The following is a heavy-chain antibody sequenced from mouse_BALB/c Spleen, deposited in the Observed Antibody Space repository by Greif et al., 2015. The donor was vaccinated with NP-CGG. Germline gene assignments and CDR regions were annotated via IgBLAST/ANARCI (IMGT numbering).Heavy chain of an antibody. CDR1: GYAFSSYW. CDR3: ARYDYDYYAMDY. Sequence: QVHVKQSGAELVRPGSSVKISCKASGYAFSSYWMNWVKQRPGQGLEWIGQIYPGDGDTNYNGKFKGKATLTADKSSSTAYMQLSSLTSEDSAGYFCARYDYDYYAMDYWGQGTSVTVSS. D-gene: IGHD2-4*01. V-gene: IGHV1-80*01. CDR2: IYPGDGDT. J-gene: IGHJ4*01.